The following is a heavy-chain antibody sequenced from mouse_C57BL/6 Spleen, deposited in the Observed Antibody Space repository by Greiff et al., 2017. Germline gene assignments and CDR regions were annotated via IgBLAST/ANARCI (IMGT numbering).Heavy chain of an antibody. V-gene: IGHV7-3*01. D-gene: IGHD6-2*01. CDR1: GFTFTDYY. CDR3: ARYSLDGYAMDY. J-gene: IGHJ4*01. Sequence: EVKLVESGGGLVQPGGSLSLSCAASGFTFTDYYMSWVRQPPGKALEWLGFIRNKANGYTTEYSASVKGRFAISRDNSQSILYLQMNALRAEDSATYCCARYSLDGYAMDYWGKGTSVTVSS. CDR2: IRNKANGYTT.